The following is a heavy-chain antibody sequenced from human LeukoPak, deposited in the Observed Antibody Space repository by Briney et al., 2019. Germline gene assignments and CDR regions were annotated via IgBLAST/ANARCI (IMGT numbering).Heavy chain of an antibody. Sequence: GGPLRLSCAASGFTFSSYGMHWVRQAPGKGLEWVAFIRYDGSNKYYADSVKGRFTISRDNAKNSLYLQMNSLRAEDTAVYYCAREETLRFYYDSSGYFDYWGQGTLVTVSS. D-gene: IGHD3-22*01. CDR1: GFTFSSYG. J-gene: IGHJ4*02. V-gene: IGHV3-30*02. CDR3: AREETLRFYYDSSGYFDY. CDR2: IRYDGSNK.